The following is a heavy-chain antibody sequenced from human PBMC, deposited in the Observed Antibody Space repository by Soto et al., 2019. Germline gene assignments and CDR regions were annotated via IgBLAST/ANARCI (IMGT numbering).Heavy chain of an antibody. V-gene: IGHV1-69*06. CDR2: IIPIFGTA. CDR3: ARVDGNNWNDEPGY. D-gene: IGHD1-20*01. Sequence: GASVKVSCKASGGTFSSYAISWVRQAPGQGLEWMGGIIPIFGTANYAQKFQGRVTITADKSTSTAYMELSSLRSEDTAVYYCARVDGNNWNDEPGYCGQGTLLAVSS. J-gene: IGHJ4*02. CDR1: GGTFSSYA.